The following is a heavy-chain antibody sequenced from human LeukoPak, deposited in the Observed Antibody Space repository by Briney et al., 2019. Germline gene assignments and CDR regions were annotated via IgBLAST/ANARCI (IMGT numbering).Heavy chain of an antibody. CDR3: ARVSSRPGAYGDHFDY. CDR1: GGSISSYY. J-gene: IGHJ4*02. V-gene: IGHV4-59*01. D-gene: IGHD4-17*01. CDR2: IYYSGST. Sequence: PSETLPLTCTVSGGSISSYYWSWIRQSPGKGLEWIGYIYYSGSTNYNPSLKSRVTISVDTSKNQFSLKLSSVTAADTAVYYCARVSSRPGAYGDHFDYWGQGTLVTVSS.